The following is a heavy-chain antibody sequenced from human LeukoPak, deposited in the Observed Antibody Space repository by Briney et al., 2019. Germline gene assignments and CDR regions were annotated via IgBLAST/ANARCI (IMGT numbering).Heavy chain of an antibody. J-gene: IGHJ4*02. CDR3: AKDEDSSGYYPFDY. Sequence: SETLSLTCTVSGGSLSNYYWSWIRQPPGKGLEWIGSVYYSGSTNYNPSLKSRVTISVDTSKNQFSLKLSSVTAADTAVYYCAKDEDSSGYYPFDYWGQGTLVTVSS. V-gene: IGHV4-59*01. CDR2: VYYSGST. D-gene: IGHD3-22*01. CDR1: GGSLSNYY.